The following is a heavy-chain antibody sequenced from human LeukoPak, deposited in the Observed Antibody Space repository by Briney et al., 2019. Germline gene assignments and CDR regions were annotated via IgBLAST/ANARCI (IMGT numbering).Heavy chain of an antibody. CDR3: ARDFGYYFDY. CDR2: ISYDGSNK. Sequence: GGSLRLSCAASGFTFSSYAMHWVRQAPGKGLEWVAVISYDGSNKCYADSVKGRFTISRDNSKNTLYLQMNSLRAEDTAVYYCARDFGYYFDYWGQGTLVTVSS. D-gene: IGHD3-10*01. J-gene: IGHJ4*02. CDR1: GFTFSSYA. V-gene: IGHV3-30-3*01.